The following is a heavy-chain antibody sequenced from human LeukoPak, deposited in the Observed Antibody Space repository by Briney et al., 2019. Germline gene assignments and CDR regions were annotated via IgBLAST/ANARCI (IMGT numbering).Heavy chain of an antibody. V-gene: IGHV4-59*12. CDR3: ARGYCSNGVCYYPFYFDF. J-gene: IGHJ4*02. Sequence: PSETLSLTCTVSGGSISSYYWSWIRQPPGKGLEWIGYIFHSGSTNYNPSLKSRVTISVDTSKNHFSLNLSSVTAADTAVYYCARGYCSNGVCYYPFYFDFWGQGTLVTVSS. CDR2: IFHSGST. D-gene: IGHD2-8*01. CDR1: GGSISSYY.